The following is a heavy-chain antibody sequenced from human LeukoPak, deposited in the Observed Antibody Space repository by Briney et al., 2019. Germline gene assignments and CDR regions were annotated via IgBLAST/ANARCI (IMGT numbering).Heavy chain of an antibody. CDR3: ARGLPYTNHYYDILTGYLGGRFDP. D-gene: IGHD3-9*01. CDR2: INPSGGST. J-gene: IGHJ5*02. V-gene: IGHV1-46*01. Sequence: GASVKVSCKASGYTFTSYYMHWVRQAPGQGLEWMGIINPSGGSTSYAQKFKGRVTMTRDTSTSTVYMELSSLRSEDTAVYYCARGLPYTNHYYDILTGYLGGRFDPWGQGTLVTVSS. CDR1: GYTFTSYY.